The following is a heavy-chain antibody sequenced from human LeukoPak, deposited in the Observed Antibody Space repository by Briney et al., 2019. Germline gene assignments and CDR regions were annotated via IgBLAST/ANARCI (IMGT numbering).Heavy chain of an antibody. CDR1: GFTVSSNS. CDR2: IYSDNT. D-gene: IGHD4/OR15-4a*01. CDR3: ARRAGAYSHPYDY. V-gene: IGHV3-53*01. Sequence: GGSLRLSCTVSGFTVSSNSMSWVRQAPGKGLEWVSFIYSDNTHYSDSVKGRFTISRGNSKNTLYLRMNSLRAEDTAVYYCARRAGAYSHPYDYWGQGTLVTVSS. J-gene: IGHJ4*02.